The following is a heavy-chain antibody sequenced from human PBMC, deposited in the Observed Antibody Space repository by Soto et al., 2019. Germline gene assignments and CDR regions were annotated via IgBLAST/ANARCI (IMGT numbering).Heavy chain of an antibody. J-gene: IGHJ4*02. D-gene: IGHD5-18*01. Sequence: GGSLRLSCAASGFTFSSYAMSWVRQAPGKGLEWVSAISGSGGSTYYADSVKGRFTISRGNSKNTLYLQMNSLRAEDKAVYYCAKDQLWLSLYFDYWGQGTLVTVSS. V-gene: IGHV3-23*01. CDR2: ISGSGGST. CDR3: AKDQLWLSLYFDY. CDR1: GFTFSSYA.